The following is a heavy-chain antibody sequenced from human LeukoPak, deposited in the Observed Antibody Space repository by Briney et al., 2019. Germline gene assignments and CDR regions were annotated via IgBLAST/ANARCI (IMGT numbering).Heavy chain of an antibody. CDR2: IYHSGST. CDR3: AILGAVGGDY. CDR1: GGSISSSSYY. V-gene: IGHV4-39*07. J-gene: IGHJ4*02. Sequence: SETLSLTCTVSGGSISSSSYYWGWIRQPPGKGLEWIGSIYHSGSTYYNPSLKSRVTISVDTSKNQFSLKLSSVTAADTAVYYCAILGAVGGDYWGQGTLVTVSS. D-gene: IGHD6-19*01.